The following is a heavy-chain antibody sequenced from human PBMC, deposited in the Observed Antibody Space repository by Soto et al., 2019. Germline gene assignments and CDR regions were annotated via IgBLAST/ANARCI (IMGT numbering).Heavy chain of an antibody. CDR2: ISGSSSGI. CDR1: GFSFMSYV. J-gene: IGHJ5*02. D-gene: IGHD3-22*01. CDR3: ARVQYYYDSAAYYRSKWWFDP. V-gene: IGHV3-23*01. Sequence: EIQLLESGGELVQPGGSLRLSCAGSGFSFMSYVMAWVRQVPGKGPEWVSSISGSSSGIFYSDSVKGRFTISRDNSQSTVYLQMDSLRVDDTAIYYCARVQYYYDSAAYYRSKWWFDPWGQGTLVTVSS.